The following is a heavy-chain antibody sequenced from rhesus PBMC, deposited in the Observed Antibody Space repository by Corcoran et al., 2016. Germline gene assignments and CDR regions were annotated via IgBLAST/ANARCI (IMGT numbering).Heavy chain of an antibody. CDR3: ATLDYSGSYEAFDF. V-gene: IGHV4-80*01. J-gene: IGHJ3*01. CDR2: INGNSGTT. D-gene: IGHD3-16*01. CDR1: GASISSYW. Sequence: QVQLQESGPGLVKPSETLSLTCAVSGASISSYWWNWIRQPPGKGLEWIGEINGNSGTTTYTPSHKSRVTISKDASKNHFSRKLSSVTAADTALYYCATLDYSGSYEAFDFWGQGLRVTVSS.